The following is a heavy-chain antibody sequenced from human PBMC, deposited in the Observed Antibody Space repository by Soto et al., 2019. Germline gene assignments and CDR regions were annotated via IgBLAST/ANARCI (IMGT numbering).Heavy chain of an antibody. CDR3: ARGPGTSGTYHYYFDY. CDR1: GGSISSGGYY. CDR2: IYYSGST. Sequence: SSETLSLTCTVSGGSISSGGYYWSWIRQHPGKGLEWIGYIYYSGSTYYNPSLKSRVTISVDTSKNQFSLKLSSVTAADTAVYYCARGPGTSGTYHYYFDYWGPGMLVTVSS. V-gene: IGHV4-31*03. D-gene: IGHD3-10*01. J-gene: IGHJ4*02.